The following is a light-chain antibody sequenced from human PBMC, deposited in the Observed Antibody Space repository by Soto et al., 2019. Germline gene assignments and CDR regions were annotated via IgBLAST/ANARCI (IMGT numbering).Light chain of an antibody. CDR1: QNSRTY. CDR2: DAT. Sequence: DIQMTQAPSSLSASVGDRVTITCRATQNSRTYSNWYLHTPGKAPKLLILDATTLQSGVPSRFSGRGSGTDFPLTISSLQPEDCATYYCQQTFITPRTFGQGTKGDI. V-gene: IGKV1-39*01. CDR3: QQTFITPRT. J-gene: IGKJ1*01.